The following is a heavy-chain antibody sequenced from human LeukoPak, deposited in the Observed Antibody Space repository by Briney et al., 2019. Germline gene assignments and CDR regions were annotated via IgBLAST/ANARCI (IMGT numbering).Heavy chain of an antibody. V-gene: IGHV1-18*01. CDR1: GCTFTSYV. Sequence: ASVKVSCKASGCTFTSYVINWVRQAPGQGLEWMGWISTYNGNTNYAQELQCRVTMTTNTSTTTAYMELRSLRSDDTAMYYCAREGPYGDYSDYWGQGTLVTVSS. J-gene: IGHJ4*02. CDR2: ISTYNGNT. CDR3: AREGPYGDYSDY. D-gene: IGHD4-17*01.